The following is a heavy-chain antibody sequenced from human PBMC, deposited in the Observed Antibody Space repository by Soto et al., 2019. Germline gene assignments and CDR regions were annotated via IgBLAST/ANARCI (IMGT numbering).Heavy chain of an antibody. CDR2: MNPNSGNT. CDR1: GYTFTSYD. CDR3: ARGLYYCSGGSCFIYYFDY. Sequence: GASVKVSCTASGYTFTSYDINWVRQATGQGLEWMGWMNPNSGNTGYAQKFQGRVTMTRNTSISTAYMELSSLRSEDTAVYYCARGLYYCSGGSCFIYYFDYWGQGTLVTVSS. J-gene: IGHJ4*02. D-gene: IGHD2-15*01. V-gene: IGHV1-8*01.